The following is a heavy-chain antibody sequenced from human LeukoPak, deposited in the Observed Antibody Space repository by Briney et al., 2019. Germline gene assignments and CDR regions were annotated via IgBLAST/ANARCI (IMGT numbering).Heavy chain of an antibody. J-gene: IGHJ4*02. CDR1: GGSFSGYY. Sequence: PSETLSLTCAVYGGSFSGYYWSWIRQPPGKGLEWIGEINHSESTNYNPSLKSRVTISVDTSKNQFSLKLSSVTAADTAVYYCARAPEVRGELDYWGQGTLVTVSS. CDR2: INHSEST. D-gene: IGHD3-10*01. CDR3: ARAPEVRGELDY. V-gene: IGHV4-34*01.